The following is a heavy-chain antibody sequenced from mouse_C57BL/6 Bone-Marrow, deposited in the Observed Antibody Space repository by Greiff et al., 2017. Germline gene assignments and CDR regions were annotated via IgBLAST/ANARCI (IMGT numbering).Heavy chain of an antibody. CDR2: IFPGSGST. Sequence: VQLQESGPELVKPGASVKISCKASGYTFTDSYINWVKQRPGQGLEWIGWIFPGSGSTYYNEKFKGKATLTVDKSSSTAYMLLSSLTSEDSAVYFCARPYYYYGRKTWFAYWGQGTLVTVSA. D-gene: IGHD1-1*01. V-gene: IGHV1-75*01. CDR1: GYTFTDSY. CDR3: ARPYYYYGRKTWFAY. J-gene: IGHJ3*01.